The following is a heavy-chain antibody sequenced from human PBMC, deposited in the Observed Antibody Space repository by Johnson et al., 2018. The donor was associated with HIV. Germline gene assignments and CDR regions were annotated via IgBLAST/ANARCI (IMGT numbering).Heavy chain of an antibody. J-gene: IGHJ3*02. Sequence: QVQLVESGGGVVQPGRSLRLSCAASGITFSDYAMHWVRQAPGKGLEWVAVISYDGSNKNYADSVKGRFTISRDNTKNTLSLQMNSLRAEDTAVYYCARVQLERRNPRGSAAFDIWGQGTMVTVSS. CDR3: ARVQLERRNPRGSAAFDI. V-gene: IGHV3-30*04. CDR2: ISYDGSNK. D-gene: IGHD1-1*01. CDR1: GITFSDYA.